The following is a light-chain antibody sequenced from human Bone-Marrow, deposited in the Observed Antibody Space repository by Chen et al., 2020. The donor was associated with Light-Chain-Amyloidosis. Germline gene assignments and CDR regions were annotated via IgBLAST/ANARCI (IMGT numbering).Light chain of an antibody. V-gene: IGLV3-25*03. CDR1: DLPTKY. CDR3: QSADSSGTYEVI. J-gene: IGLJ2*01. Sequence: SSELTQPPSVSVSPAQTARITCSGDDLPTKYAYGYQQKPGQAPVLVIHRDTERPSGISERFSGSSSGTTATLTISGVQAEDEADYHCQSADSSGTYEVIFGGGTKLTVL. CDR2: RDT.